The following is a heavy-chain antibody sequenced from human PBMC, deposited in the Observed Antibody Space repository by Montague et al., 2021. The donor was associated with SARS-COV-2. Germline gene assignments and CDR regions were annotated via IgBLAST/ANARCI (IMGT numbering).Heavy chain of an antibody. CDR3: ARGRVDTTMIVVVVTGAAHDFDS. CDR2: VNHSERI. V-gene: IGHV4-34*01. CDR1: GGSFSDYY. Sequence: SETLSLTCAVSGGSFSDYYWTWIRQPPGQGLEWLGEVNHSERINYNPSLKIRIPISVDTSKNQFSLRLSSVTAADTAVYYCARGRVDTTMIVVVVTGAAHDFDSWGQETLVSVSS. J-gene: IGHJ4*01. D-gene: IGHD3-22*01.